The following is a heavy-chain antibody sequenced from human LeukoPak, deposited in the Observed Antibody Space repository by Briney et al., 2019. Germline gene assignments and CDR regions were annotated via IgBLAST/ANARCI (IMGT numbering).Heavy chain of an antibody. CDR1: GYTFTSYG. Sequence: GASVKVSCKASGYTFTSYGISWVRQVPGQGLEWMGWISAYNGNTNYAQKLQGRVTMTTDTSTSTAYMELRSLRSDDTAVYYCARVPPPVGYGSGVGYYFDYWGQGTLVTVSS. D-gene: IGHD3-10*01. V-gene: IGHV1-18*01. CDR3: ARVPPPVGYGSGVGYYFDY. J-gene: IGHJ4*02. CDR2: ISAYNGNT.